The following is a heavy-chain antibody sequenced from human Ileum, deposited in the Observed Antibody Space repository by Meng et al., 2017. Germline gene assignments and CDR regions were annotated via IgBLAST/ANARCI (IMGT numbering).Heavy chain of an antibody. V-gene: IGHV4-30-4*01. J-gene: IGHJ4*02. Sequence: QVQLQESGPGLVKPSQTLSLNCTVSGGSITSGDCYWSWIRQPPGKGLEWIGYIFYTGATYSNPYLKSRVTVSIDTSKSQFSLKLSSVTAADTAIYYCVSERRRSYFFDYWGQGTLVTVSS. CDR2: IFYTGAT. CDR1: GGSITSGDCY. CDR3: VSERRRSYFFDY.